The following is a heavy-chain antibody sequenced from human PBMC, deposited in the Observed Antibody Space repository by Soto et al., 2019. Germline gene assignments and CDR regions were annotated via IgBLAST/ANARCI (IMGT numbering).Heavy chain of an antibody. V-gene: IGHV1-2*02. CDR2: INPKSGGT. J-gene: IGHJ4*02. CDR3: AKDRERDAWYEDY. CDR1: GYTFTVYY. D-gene: IGHD6-13*01. Sequence: ASVKVSCKASGYTFTVYYMHWVRQAPGQGLEWMGWINPKSGGTMYPQKFQGRVTMTWDTSISTAYMALTSLRAEDTAVYYCAKDRERDAWYEDYWGQGTLVTVSS.